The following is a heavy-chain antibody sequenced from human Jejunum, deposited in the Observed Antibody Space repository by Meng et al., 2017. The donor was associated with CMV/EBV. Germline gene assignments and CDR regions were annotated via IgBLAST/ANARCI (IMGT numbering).Heavy chain of an antibody. Sequence: ASEYSFTAFYTHWKRQAPGQGLEWVGWVDPHSGRALCAQNFENRVTMTSDTSINTAYMEMGGLTSDDTAMYYCARVWGSFHWYFDLWGRGTLVTVSS. J-gene: IGHJ2*01. CDR1: EYSFTAFY. V-gene: IGHV1-2*02. CDR2: VDPHSGRA. CDR3: ARVWGSFHWYFDL. D-gene: IGHD7-27*01.